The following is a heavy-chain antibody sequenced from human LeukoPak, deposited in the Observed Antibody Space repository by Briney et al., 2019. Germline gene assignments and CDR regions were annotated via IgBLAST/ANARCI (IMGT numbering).Heavy chain of an antibody. Sequence: GGSLRLSCAASGFSFNHYAMYWVRQAPGKGLEWVSSIDATGAATYYADSVNGRFTISREHSTNTLYLQMSSLRADDTAVYYCAKFSGIWHYFPMDVWGQGTTVTVSS. CDR1: GFSFNHYA. D-gene: IGHD3-10*01. V-gene: IGHV3-23*01. J-gene: IGHJ6*02. CDR3: AKFSGIWHYFPMDV. CDR2: IDATGAAT.